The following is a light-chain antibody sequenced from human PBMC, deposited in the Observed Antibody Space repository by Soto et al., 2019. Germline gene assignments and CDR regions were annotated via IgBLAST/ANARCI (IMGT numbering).Light chain of an antibody. CDR3: KQYDSSRWT. V-gene: IGKV3-20*01. CDR2: DAS. CDR1: QSISSTY. J-gene: IGKJ1*01. Sequence: SQSISSTYLTWYHQRPGQAPRLLIYDASRRATGIPDRFSGSGSGTDFSLSITALQPEDSAVYDRKQYDSSRWTFGLGTKVDIK.